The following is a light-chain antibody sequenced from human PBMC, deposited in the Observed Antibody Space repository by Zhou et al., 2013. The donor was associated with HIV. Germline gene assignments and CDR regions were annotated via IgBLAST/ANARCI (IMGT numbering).Light chain of an antibody. Sequence: DIQMTQSPSSLSASVGDRVTITCQASQDIRNYLNWYQQKPGKAPKLLIYDASNLETGVPSRFSGSGSGTDFAFTISSLQPEDSATYYCQQYDNLPPLTFGGGTKVEIK. V-gene: IGKV1-33*01. J-gene: IGKJ4*01. CDR2: DAS. CDR3: QQYDNLPPLT. CDR1: QDIRNY.